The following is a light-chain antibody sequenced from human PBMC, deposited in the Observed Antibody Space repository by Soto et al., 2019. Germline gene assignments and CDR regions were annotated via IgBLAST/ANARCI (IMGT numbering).Light chain of an antibody. CDR3: QQSYKMPS. CDR1: RNVSIY. Sequence: EIPLNQSPSSLAASVGDRLTLTCRASRNVSIYLNWYQHKPGKGPTLLIHATSNLQIGVPSRFSGSGSGTEFTLTISSLEPEDFGTYYCQQSYKMPSFGQGTRLEIK. J-gene: IGKJ5*01. V-gene: IGKV1-39*01. CDR2: ATS.